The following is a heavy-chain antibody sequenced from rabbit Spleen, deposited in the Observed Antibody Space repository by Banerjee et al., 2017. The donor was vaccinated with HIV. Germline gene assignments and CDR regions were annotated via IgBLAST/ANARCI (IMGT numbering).Heavy chain of an antibody. Sequence: QSLEESGGDLVKPGASLTLTCTASGFSLTSNDYMCWVRQAPGKGLEWIACIYAGSSGFTYHASWAKGRFTISKTSSTTVTLQMTSLTAADTATYFCARDTSTSFSSYGMDLWGPGTLVPVS. J-gene: IGHJ6*01. CDR2: IYAGSSGFT. CDR1: GFSLTSNDY. D-gene: IGHD1-1*01. V-gene: IGHV1S40*01. CDR3: ARDTSTSFSSYGMDL.